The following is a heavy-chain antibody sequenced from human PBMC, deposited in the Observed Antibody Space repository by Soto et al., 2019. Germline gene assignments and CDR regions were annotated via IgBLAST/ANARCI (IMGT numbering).Heavy chain of an antibody. D-gene: IGHD2-15*01. CDR2: IIPIFGTT. CDR3: ARDPRQDCSGETCYYS. V-gene: IGHV1-69*01. J-gene: IGHJ4*02. CDR1: GGTLSSYV. Sequence: QVQLVQSAAEVKKPGSSVTVSCKASGGTLSSYVISWVRQAPGQGLEWMGGIIPIFGTTTYGEKFQGRVTITADESTSTTYMQLSSLKSEDTAVYYCARDPRQDCSGETCYYSWGQGTLVTVSS.